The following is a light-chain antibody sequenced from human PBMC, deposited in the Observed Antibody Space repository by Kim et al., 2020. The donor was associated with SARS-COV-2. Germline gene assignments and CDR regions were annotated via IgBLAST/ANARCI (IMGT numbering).Light chain of an antibody. CDR1: NIGSKS. CDR2: YDS. V-gene: IGLV3-21*04. Sequence: SYELTQPPSVSVAPGKTARITCGGNNIGSKSVHWYQQKPGQAPVLVIYYDSDRPSGIPERFSGSNSGNTATLTISRVEAGDEADYYCQVWDSSSYHWVFGGGAQLTVL. CDR3: QVWDSSSYHWV. J-gene: IGLJ3*02.